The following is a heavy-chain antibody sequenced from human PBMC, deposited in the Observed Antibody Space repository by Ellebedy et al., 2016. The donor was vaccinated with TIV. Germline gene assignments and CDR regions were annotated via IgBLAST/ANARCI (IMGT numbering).Heavy chain of an antibody. CDR2: INGDVSRA. CDR1: GFTVNTYR. V-gene: IGHV3-74*01. Sequence: GGSLRLSCAASGFTVNTYRMHWVRQAPGKGLVWVSSINGDVSRATYADSVKGRFTISRDNSKNTLCLQMHSLRAEDTAVYYCAKGEVVTTIGAFDIWGQGTMVTVSS. J-gene: IGHJ3*02. D-gene: IGHD2-21*02. CDR3: AKGEVVTTIGAFDI.